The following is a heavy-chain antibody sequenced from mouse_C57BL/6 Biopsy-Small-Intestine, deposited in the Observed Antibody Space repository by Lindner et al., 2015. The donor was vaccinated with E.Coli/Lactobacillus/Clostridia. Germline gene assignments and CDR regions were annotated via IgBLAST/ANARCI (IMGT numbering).Heavy chain of an antibody. V-gene: IGHV1-84*02. D-gene: IGHD3-1*01. CDR3: ARGLRVASASGTFDF. CDR2: INPKSGAT. CDR1: GYSFIDYY. Sequence: SVKVSCKASGYSFIDYYIHWVRQAPGQGLEWMGWINPKSGATKYTQNFQGRVTVTRDASITSAYMEVSRLRSDDTAIYYCARGLRVASASGTFDFWGQGTLVSVSS. J-gene: IGHJ3*01.